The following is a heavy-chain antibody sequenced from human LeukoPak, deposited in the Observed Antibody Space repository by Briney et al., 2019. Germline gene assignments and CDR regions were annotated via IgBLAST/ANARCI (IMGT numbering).Heavy chain of an antibody. Sequence: PGGSLRLSCAASGFTFKSYDMHWVRQAAGEGLEWVSAIGTAGDTYYPGPVKGRFTISRENAKNSLYLQMNSLRAGDTAVYYCARVLSVSYCDSWGQGTLVTVSS. D-gene: IGHD2/OR15-2a*01. CDR2: IGTAGDT. CDR3: ARVLSVSYCDS. J-gene: IGHJ4*02. CDR1: GFTFKSYD. V-gene: IGHV3-13*01.